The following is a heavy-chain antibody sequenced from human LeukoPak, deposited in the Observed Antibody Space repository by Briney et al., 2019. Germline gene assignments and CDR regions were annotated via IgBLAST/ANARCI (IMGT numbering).Heavy chain of an antibody. CDR1: GFTVSSNY. D-gene: IGHD1-26*01. J-gene: IGHJ4*02. CDR3: AKDSGSYYNYFDY. Sequence: GGSLRLSCAASGFTVSSNYMSWVRQAPGKGLEWVSVIYSGGSTYYADSVKGRFTISRDNSKNTLYLQMNSLRAEDTAVYYCAKDSGSYYNYFDYWGQGTLVTVSS. V-gene: IGHV3-53*01. CDR2: IYSGGST.